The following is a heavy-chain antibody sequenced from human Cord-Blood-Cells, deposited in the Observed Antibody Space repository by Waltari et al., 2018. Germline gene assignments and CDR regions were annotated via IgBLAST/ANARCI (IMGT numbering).Heavy chain of an antibody. CDR1: GFTVSSNY. CDR2: IYSGGST. Sequence: EVKLVESGGGLIQPGGSLRLTCDASGFTVSSNYMNWVRQAPGKGLEWVSVIYSGGSTYYADSVKGRFTISRDNSKNTLYLQMNSLRAEDTAVYYCATATYSSSWYGYFQHWGKGTLVTVSS. CDR3: ATATYSSSWYGYFQH. J-gene: IGHJ1*01. D-gene: IGHD6-13*01. V-gene: IGHV3-53*01.